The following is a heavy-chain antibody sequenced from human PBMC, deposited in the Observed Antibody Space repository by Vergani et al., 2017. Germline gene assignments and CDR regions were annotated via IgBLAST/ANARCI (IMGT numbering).Heavy chain of an antibody. D-gene: IGHD1-26*01. J-gene: IGHJ4*02. CDR3: AKDDSVARGSFYGKFDL. CDR2: IRYDGTTK. CDR1: GFTLSTYG. Sequence: QVQLVESGGGVVQRGGSLRLSCATSGFTLSTYGMNWVRQTPGKGLEWVAFIRYDGTTKYSADSVKGRFSISRDNSKNTLYLQMNSLRGDDTAVYYCAKDDSVARGSFYGKFDLWGQGILVTISS. V-gene: IGHV3-30*02.